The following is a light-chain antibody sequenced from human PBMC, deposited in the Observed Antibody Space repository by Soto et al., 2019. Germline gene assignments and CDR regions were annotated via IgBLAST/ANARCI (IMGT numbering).Light chain of an antibody. CDR3: QPYNSYPWT. J-gene: IGKJ1*01. V-gene: IGKV1-5*03. Sequence: DIQMTQSPSTLSASLGDRVTITCRASQSISSWLAWYQQKPGKAPKLLIYKASSLESGVPSKFSGSGSGTEVTLTISSLQPADFATFYCQPYNSYPWTCGQGTKVEIK. CDR2: KAS. CDR1: QSISSW.